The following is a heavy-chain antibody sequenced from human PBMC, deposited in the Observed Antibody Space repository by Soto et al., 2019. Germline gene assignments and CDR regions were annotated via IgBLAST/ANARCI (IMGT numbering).Heavy chain of an antibody. J-gene: IGHJ4*02. CDR2: ISAYTGNT. CDR1: GYTFTNFG. V-gene: IGHV1-18*01. Sequence: QVQLVQTGAEVKKPGASVKVSCKASGYTFTNFGISWVRQAPGQGLEWMGWISAYTGNTDYAQKCQGRVTMTTDTATRTAYMEVRGLRFDDTVVYYCARGGAQGDYWGQGTLVTVSS. CDR3: ARGGAQGDY. D-gene: IGHD3-16*01.